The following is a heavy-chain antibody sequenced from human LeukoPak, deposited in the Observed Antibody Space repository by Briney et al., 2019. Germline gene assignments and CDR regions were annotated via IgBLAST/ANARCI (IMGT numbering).Heavy chain of an antibody. V-gene: IGHV4-31*03. D-gene: IGHD4-23*01. CDR1: GGSISSGGYY. J-gene: IGHJ4*02. CDR2: IYYSGST. Sequence: PSQTLSLTCTVSGGSISSGGYYWSWTRQHPGKGLERIGYIYYSGSTYYNPSLKSRVTISVDTSKNQFSLKLSSVPAADTAVYYCARGVTVAFDYWGQGTLVTVSS. CDR3: ARGVTVAFDY.